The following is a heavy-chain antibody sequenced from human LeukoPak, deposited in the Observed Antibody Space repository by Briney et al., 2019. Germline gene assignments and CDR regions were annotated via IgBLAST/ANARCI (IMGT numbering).Heavy chain of an antibody. J-gene: IGHJ4*02. Sequence: AAVKVSCKVSGYTLIELSMHWVRQAPGKGLEWVGGFDPEDGETIYAQKFQGRVTMTEDTSTDTAYMELSSLRSEDTAVYYCATAHSSGWYYFDYWGQGTLVTVSS. CDR3: ATAHSSGWYYFDY. CDR2: FDPEDGET. V-gene: IGHV1-24*01. D-gene: IGHD6-19*01. CDR1: GYTLIELS.